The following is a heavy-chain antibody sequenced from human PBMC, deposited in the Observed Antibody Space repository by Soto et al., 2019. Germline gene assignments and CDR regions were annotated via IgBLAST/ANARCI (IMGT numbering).Heavy chain of an antibody. V-gene: IGHV3-23*01. CDR3: AKYSEDRYDFWSGYYYY. D-gene: IGHD3-3*01. Sequence: GGSLRLSCAASGFTFSSYAMSWVRQAPGKGLEWVSAISGSGGSTYYADSVKGRFTISRDNSKNTLYLQMNSLRAEDTAVYYCAKYSEDRYDFWSGYYYYWGQGTLVTVSS. CDR2: ISGSGGST. CDR1: GFTFSSYA. J-gene: IGHJ4*02.